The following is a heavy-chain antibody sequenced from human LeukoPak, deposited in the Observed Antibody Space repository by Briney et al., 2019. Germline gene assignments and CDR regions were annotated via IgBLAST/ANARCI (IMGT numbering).Heavy chain of an antibody. CDR3: ARDAGPGFNY. CDR1: AYTFTGYY. V-gene: IGHV1-2*02. J-gene: IGHJ4*02. CDR2: INPNSGGT. Sequence: GASVKVSRKASAYTFTGYYIHWVRQAPGQGLEWMGWINPNSGGTNYAQSFQGRVTMTRDTSISTAYMELNRLRSDDTAVYYCARDAGPGFNYWGQGTLVTVSS.